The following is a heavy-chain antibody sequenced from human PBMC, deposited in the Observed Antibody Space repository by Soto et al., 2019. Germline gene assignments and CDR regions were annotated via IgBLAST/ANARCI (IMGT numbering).Heavy chain of an antibody. CDR1: GRAISSYY. V-gene: IGHV4-4*07. D-gene: IGHD6-13*01. J-gene: IGHJ6*02. Sequence: TLCLPCTVAGRAISSYYWSWMRQPAGKGLEWIGRIYTSGSTNYNPSLKSRVTMSVDTSKNQFSLKLSSVTAADTAVYYCARAWGAAAGHYYYYGMDVWGQGTTVTVSS. CDR2: IYTSGST. CDR3: ARAWGAAAGHYYYYGMDV.